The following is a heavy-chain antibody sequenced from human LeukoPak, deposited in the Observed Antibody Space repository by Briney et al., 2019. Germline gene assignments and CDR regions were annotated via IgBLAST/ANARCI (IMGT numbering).Heavy chain of an antibody. CDR2: IYYSGST. CDR1: GGSISSYY. Sequence: SETLSLTCTVSGGSISSYYWSWIRQPPGKGLEWIGYIYYSGSTNYNPSLKSRVTISVDTSKNQFSLKLSSVTAADTAVYYCARLTLDYVWGSYRYPFSFHFDYWGQGTLVTVSS. D-gene: IGHD3-16*02. V-gene: IGHV4-59*12. J-gene: IGHJ4*02. CDR3: ARLTLDYVWGSYRYPFSFHFDY.